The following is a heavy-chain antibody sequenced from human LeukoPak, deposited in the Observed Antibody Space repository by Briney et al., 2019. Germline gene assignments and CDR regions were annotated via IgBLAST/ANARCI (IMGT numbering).Heavy chain of an antibody. V-gene: IGHV3-53*01. J-gene: IGHJ4*02. Sequence: GGSLRLSCAASGFTVSSNSLTWVRQAPGKGLEWVSVSYDTGNTYYADSVKGRFTISGDISKNTLYLQMNSLRAEDTAVYYCARGVGHIRGYWGQGTLVTVSS. CDR3: ARGVGHIRGY. D-gene: IGHD2-21*01. CDR1: GFTVSSNS. CDR2: SYDTGNT.